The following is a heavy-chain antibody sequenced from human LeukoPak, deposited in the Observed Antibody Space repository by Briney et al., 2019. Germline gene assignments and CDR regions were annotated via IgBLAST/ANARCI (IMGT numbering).Heavy chain of an antibody. Sequence: RGSLRLSCAASGFSFSDYYMSWIRQAPGKGLEWVSYISSSGSTICYADSVKGRFTISRDNAKNSLYLQMNSLRAEDTAVYYCARTIVVVTAYLDYWGQGTLVTVSS. CDR3: ARTIVVVTAYLDY. CDR1: GFSFSDYY. D-gene: IGHD2-21*02. V-gene: IGHV3-11*01. J-gene: IGHJ4*02. CDR2: ISSSGSTI.